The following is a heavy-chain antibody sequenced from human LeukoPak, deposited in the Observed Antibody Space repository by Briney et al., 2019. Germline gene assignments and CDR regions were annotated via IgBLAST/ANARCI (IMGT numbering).Heavy chain of an antibody. CDR2: IWYNGSKK. J-gene: IGHJ4*02. D-gene: IGHD3-10*01. CDR1: GFTFSDHG. Sequence: GRSLRLSCAASGFTFSDHGMHWVRQAPGKGLEWVAIIWYNGSKKYYAESVKGRFTISRDNSKNTLYLQMNSLRAEDAAVYYCASGSRNYFDYWGQGTLVTVSS. V-gene: IGHV3-33*01. CDR3: ASGSRNYFDY.